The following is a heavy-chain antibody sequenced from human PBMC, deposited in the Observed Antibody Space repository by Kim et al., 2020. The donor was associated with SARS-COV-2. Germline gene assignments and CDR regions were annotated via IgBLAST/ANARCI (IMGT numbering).Heavy chain of an antibody. CDR2: IYYSGST. Sequence: SETLSLTCTVSGGSISSSSYYWGWIRQPPGKGLEWIGSIYYSGSTYYNPSLKSRVTISVDTSKNQFSLKLSSVTAADTAVYYCARRDRFDYYDSYYFDYWGQGTLVTVSS. V-gene: IGHV4-39*01. D-gene: IGHD3-22*01. J-gene: IGHJ4*02. CDR3: ARRDRFDYYDSYYFDY. CDR1: GGSISSSSYY.